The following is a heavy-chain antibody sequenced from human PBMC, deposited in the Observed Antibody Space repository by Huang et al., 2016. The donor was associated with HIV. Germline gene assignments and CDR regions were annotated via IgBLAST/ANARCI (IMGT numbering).Heavy chain of an antibody. D-gene: IGHD3-22*01. CDR3: ARDPRIQSWLNFFDY. V-gene: IGHV3-74*01. CDR2: INSDGSST. Sequence: EVQLVESGGGLVQPGWSLRLSCAASGFIFSSYWMHWVRQAPGKGLGWGSRINSDGSSTIYADSVKGRFTISRDNAKNTLSLQMNSLRAEYTAVYYCARDPRIQSWLNFFDYWGQGTLVSVSS. CDR1: GFIFSSYW. J-gene: IGHJ4*02.